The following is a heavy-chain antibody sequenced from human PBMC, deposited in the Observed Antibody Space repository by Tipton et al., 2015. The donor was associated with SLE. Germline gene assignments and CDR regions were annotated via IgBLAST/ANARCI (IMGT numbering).Heavy chain of an antibody. CDR1: GYSFTSYW. V-gene: IGHV5-51*03. J-gene: IGHJ3*02. CDR2: IYPGDSDT. D-gene: IGHD4-23*01. CDR3: ASRGDREYGGGKDAFDI. Sequence: QSGAEVKKPGESLKISCKGSGYSFTSYWIGWVRQMPGKGLEWMGIIYPGDSDTRYSPTFHGHVTMSVDKSINTAYLQWTSLKASDTAMYYCASRGDREYGGGKDAFDIWGLGTMVTVSS.